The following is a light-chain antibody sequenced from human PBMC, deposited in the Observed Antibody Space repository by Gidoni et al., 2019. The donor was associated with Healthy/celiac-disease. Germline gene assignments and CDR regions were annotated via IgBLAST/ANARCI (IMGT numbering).Light chain of an antibody. CDR3: QSYDSSLSGSRV. Sequence: QSVLTQPPSVSGAPGQRVTISFTGSRSNIGSGYDVHWYQQLPGTSPKLLIYANNNRPSGVPDRFSGSKSGTSASLAITGLQAEDETDYYCQSYDSSLSGSRVFGTGTKVTVL. J-gene: IGLJ1*01. CDR2: ANN. V-gene: IGLV1-40*01. CDR1: RSNIGSGYD.